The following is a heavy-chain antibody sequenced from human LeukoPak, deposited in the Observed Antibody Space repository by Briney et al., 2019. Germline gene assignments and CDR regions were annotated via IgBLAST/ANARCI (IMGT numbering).Heavy chain of an antibody. CDR2: IYYSGST. V-gene: IGHV4-59*08. D-gene: IGHD5-12*01. CDR3: ARLSYGGYPPYYGMDV. CDR1: GGSISSYY. Sequence: SETLSLTCTVSGGSISSYYWSWIRQPPGKGLEGVGYIYYSGSTNYNPSLKSRVTISVDTSKNQFSLKLSSVTAADTAVYYCARLSYGGYPPYYGMDVWGQGTTVTVSS. J-gene: IGHJ6*02.